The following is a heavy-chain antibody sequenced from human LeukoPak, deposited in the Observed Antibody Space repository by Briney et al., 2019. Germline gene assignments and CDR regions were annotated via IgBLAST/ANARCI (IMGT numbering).Heavy chain of an antibody. CDR2: IKNDGSDK. V-gene: IGHV3-7*01. Sequence: GGSLRLSCEASGFSFSAAWMTWVRQAPGKGLEWVATIKNDGSDKYYVDSVKGRFTPSRDNAKNSVYLQMNSLRVEDTAVYYCVNLGYGDGGRGTLVTVSS. J-gene: IGHJ4*02. CDR1: GFSFSAAW. D-gene: IGHD5-12*01. CDR3: VNLGYGD.